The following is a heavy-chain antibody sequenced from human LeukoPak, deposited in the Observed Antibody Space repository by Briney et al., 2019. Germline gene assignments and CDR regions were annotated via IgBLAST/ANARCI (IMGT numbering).Heavy chain of an antibody. Sequence: GGSLRLSCAASGFTFSSYSMNWVRQAPGKGLEWVSLISGDGDYTYYVDSVEGRFIISRDNSKNSLYLQMNSLRTEDTALYYCARGGGSYIFGMDVWGQGTTVTVSS. D-gene: IGHD1-26*01. CDR3: ARGGGSYIFGMDV. CDR1: GFTFSSYS. CDR2: ISGDGDYT. V-gene: IGHV3-43*02. J-gene: IGHJ6*02.